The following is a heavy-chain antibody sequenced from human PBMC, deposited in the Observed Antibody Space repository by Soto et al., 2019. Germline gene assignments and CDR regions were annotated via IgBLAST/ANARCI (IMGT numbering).Heavy chain of an antibody. CDR2: INAGNGNT. Sequence: QVQLVQSGPEVKKPEASVKVSCKASGYTFTTYAIHWVRQAPGPGLEWMGWINAGNGNTEFSERFRGRVTITRDTSASTAHMELTGLTSEDTAVYYCARRFKSAGGRDPWGQRTLVTVSS. CDR3: ARRFKSAGGRDP. CDR1: GYTFTTYA. V-gene: IGHV1-3*01. J-gene: IGHJ5*02. D-gene: IGHD3-10*01.